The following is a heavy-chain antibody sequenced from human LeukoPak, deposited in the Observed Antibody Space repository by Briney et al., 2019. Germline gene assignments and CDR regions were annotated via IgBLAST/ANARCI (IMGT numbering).Heavy chain of an antibody. V-gene: IGHV4-59*01. J-gene: IGHJ4*02. CDR3: ARDGEYCSNGVCTGLFDN. CDR1: GGSISSYY. D-gene: IGHD2-8*01. CDR2: IFYSGST. Sequence: SETLSLTCTVSGGSISSYYWSWIRQPPGKGLEWLGYIFYSGSTRYNPSLKSRVTISLETSKNQFSLRLSSVTAADTAVYYCARDGEYCSNGVCTGLFDNWGQGTLVTVSS.